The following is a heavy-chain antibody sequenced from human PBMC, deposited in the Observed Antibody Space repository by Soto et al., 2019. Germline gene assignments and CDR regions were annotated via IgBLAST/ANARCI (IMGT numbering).Heavy chain of an antibody. J-gene: IGHJ5*02. D-gene: IGHD3-10*01. Sequence: PSETLSLTCTVSSAPVSSSTYTWGWIRQPPGKGLEWIGSIYYSGSTYYNPSLNSRVTVSVDTSKNQFSLKLSSVTAADTAVYYCARLLWSRGDWFDPWGQGTLVTVSS. V-gene: IGHV4-39*01. CDR3: ARLLWSRGDWFDP. CDR2: IYYSGST. CDR1: SAPVSSSTYT.